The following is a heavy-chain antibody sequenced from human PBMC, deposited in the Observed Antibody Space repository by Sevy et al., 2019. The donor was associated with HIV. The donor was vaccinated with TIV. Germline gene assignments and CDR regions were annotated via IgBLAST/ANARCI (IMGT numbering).Heavy chain of an antibody. CDR1: GFTFSSYG. CDR2: ISYDRSNK. V-gene: IGHV3-30*18. Sequence: GGSLRLSCAASGFTFSSYGMHRVRQAPCKGLEWVAVISYDRSNKYYADSVKGRFTISRDNSKNTLYLQMNSLRAEDTAVYYCAKELAYCSSTSCYLYFDYWGQGTLVTVSS. D-gene: IGHD2-2*01. J-gene: IGHJ4*02. CDR3: AKELAYCSSTSCYLYFDY.